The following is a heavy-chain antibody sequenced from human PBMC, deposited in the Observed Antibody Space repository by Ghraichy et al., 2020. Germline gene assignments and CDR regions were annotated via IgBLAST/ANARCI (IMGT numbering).Heavy chain of an antibody. D-gene: IGHD6-13*01. V-gene: IGHV4-59*01. CDR3: ARGSSSWYVDY. CDR2: IYYSGST. CDR1: GGSISSYY. Sequence: SETLSLTFTVSGGSISSYYWSWIRQPPGKGLEWIGYIYYSGSTNYNPSLKSRVTISVDTSKNQFSLKLSSVTAADTAVYYCARGSSSWYVDYWGQGTLVTVSS. J-gene: IGHJ4*02.